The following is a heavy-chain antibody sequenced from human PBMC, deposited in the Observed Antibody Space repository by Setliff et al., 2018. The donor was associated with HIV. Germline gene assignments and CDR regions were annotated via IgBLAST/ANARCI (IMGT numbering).Heavy chain of an antibody. CDR1: GDSITSNSYY. J-gene: IGHJ6*03. CDR2: INYSGAT. D-gene: IGHD3-3*01. Sequence: SETLSLTCSVSGDSITSNSYYWGWIRQSPGKGLEWIGAINYSGATYYNPSLKSRLTISVDTSKSQLFLRVSSLTAADTAVYYCARHVPDYDFWSGSPAHYFYYYM. CDR3: ARHVPDYDFWSGSPAHYFYYYM. V-gene: IGHV4-39*01.